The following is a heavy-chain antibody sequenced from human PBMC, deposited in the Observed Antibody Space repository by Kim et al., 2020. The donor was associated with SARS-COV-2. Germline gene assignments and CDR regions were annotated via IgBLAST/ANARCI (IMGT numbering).Heavy chain of an antibody. J-gene: IGHJ5*02. CDR3: ATEGEITNGFDP. V-gene: IGHV1-2*02. D-gene: IGHD3-10*01. Sequence: NCAKKFQGRVTMTRDTSISTAYMELSRLRSDDTAVYYCATEGEITNGFDPWGQGTLVTVSS.